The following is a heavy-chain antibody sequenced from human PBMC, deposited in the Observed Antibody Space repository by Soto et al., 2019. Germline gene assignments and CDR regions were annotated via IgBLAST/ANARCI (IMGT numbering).Heavy chain of an antibody. CDR3: ARDLGGYDIYYYYYMDV. V-gene: IGHV1-69*04. CDR1: GGTFSSYT. CDR2: IIPILGIA. J-gene: IGHJ6*03. D-gene: IGHD5-12*01. Sequence: ASVKASCKASGGTFSSYTISWVRQAPGQGLEWMGRIIPILGIANYAQKFQGRVTITADKSTSTAYMELSSLRSEDTAVYYCARDLGGYDIYYYYYMDVWGKGTTVTVSS.